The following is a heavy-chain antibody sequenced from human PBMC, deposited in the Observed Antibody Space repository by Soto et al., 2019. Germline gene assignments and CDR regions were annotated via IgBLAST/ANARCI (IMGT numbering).Heavy chain of an antibody. J-gene: IGHJ5*02. V-gene: IGHV3-23*01. D-gene: IGHD3-10*01. CDR3: AKGSWVHHGSEGGNWLDP. CDR2: ISHSGSST. CDR1: GVTFSNYA. Sequence: EVQLLESGGGLVQPGGSLRLSCAASGVTFSNYAMNWVRQAPGKGLEWVSGISHSGSSTYYADSVKGPFTISRDNSKNTLYLQMNSLRAEDTAVYYCAKGSWVHHGSEGGNWLDPWGQGTLVTVSS.